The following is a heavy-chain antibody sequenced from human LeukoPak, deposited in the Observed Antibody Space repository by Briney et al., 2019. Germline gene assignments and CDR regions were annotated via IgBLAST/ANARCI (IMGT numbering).Heavy chain of an antibody. CDR3: ARERVTVAAAAGSLRWFDP. D-gene: IGHD6-13*01. Sequence: GGSLRLSCAASGFTFSSYAMSWVRQAPGKGLEWVSAISGSGGSTYYADSVKGRFTISRDNSKNSLYLQMNSLRAEDTAVYYCARERVTVAAAAGSLRWFDPWGQGTLVTVSS. J-gene: IGHJ5*02. V-gene: IGHV3-23*01. CDR2: ISGSGGST. CDR1: GFTFSSYA.